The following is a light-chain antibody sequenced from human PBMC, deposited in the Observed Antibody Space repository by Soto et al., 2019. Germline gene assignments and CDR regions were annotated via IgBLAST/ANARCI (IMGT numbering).Light chain of an antibody. CDR2: GAS. J-gene: IGKJ2*01. CDR3: QHYATSPPGYT. CDR1: QSVSSSY. V-gene: IGKV3-20*01. Sequence: EIVLTQSPGTLSLSPGERATLSCRASQSVSSSYLAWYQQKPGQAPRVLIYGASSRATGIPDRFSGSGSGTDFTLTISRLEPEDFAVYRCQHYATSPPGYTFGQGTKLEIK.